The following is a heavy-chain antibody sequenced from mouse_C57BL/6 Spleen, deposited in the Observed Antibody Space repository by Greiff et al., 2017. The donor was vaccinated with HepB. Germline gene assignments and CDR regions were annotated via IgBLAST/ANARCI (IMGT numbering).Heavy chain of an antibody. CDR2: ISSGGDYI. CDR1: GFTFSSYA. J-gene: IGHJ4*01. CDR3: TREYYDYEKDAMDY. D-gene: IGHD2-4*01. V-gene: IGHV5-9-1*02. Sequence: EVQLVESGEGLVKPGGSLKLSCAASGFTFSSYAMSWVRQTPEKRLEWVAYISSGGDYIYYADTVKGRFTISRDNARNTLYLQMSSLKSEDTAMYYCTREYYDYEKDAMDYWGQGTSVTVSS.